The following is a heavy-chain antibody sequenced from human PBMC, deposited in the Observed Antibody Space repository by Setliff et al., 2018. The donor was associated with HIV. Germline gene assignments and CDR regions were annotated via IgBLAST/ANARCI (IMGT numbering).Heavy chain of an antibody. CDR1: GDSMTSGSFY. D-gene: IGHD6-19*01. Sequence: PSETLSLTCTVSGDSMTSGSFYWSWVRQPAGKGLEWIGQVHSTLSTNYHPSLKSRLSISADTSKNQFSLNLRFVTAADTALYYCARRTFGSGRFDPWGQGTPVTVSS. V-gene: IGHV4-61*09. J-gene: IGHJ5*02. CDR3: ARRTFGSGRFDP. CDR2: VHSTLST.